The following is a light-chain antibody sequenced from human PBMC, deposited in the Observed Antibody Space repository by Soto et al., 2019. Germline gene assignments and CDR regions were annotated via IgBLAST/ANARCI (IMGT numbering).Light chain of an antibody. CDR3: QKYNSAPPFT. V-gene: IGKV1-27*01. J-gene: IGKJ3*01. CDR1: QGISNY. Sequence: DIQMTQSPSSLSASVGDRVTITCRASQGISNYLAWYQQKPGKVPKLLIYAASTLQSGVPSRFSSSGSGTDFTLTISSVQPEDVATYYCQKYNSAPPFTFGPGTKVDIK. CDR2: AAS.